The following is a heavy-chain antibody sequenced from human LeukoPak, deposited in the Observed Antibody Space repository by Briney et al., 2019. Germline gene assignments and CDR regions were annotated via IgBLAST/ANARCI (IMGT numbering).Heavy chain of an antibody. D-gene: IGHD5-18*01. CDR3: ARGRGYHVDY. CDR2: INHSGST. Sequence: PSETLSLTCAVYGGSFSGYYWSWIRQPPRKGLEWIGEINHSGSTNYNPSLKSRVTISVDTSKNQFSLKLASVTAADTAVHYCARGRGYHVDYWGQGTLVTVSS. CDR1: GGSFSGYY. V-gene: IGHV4-34*01. J-gene: IGHJ4*02.